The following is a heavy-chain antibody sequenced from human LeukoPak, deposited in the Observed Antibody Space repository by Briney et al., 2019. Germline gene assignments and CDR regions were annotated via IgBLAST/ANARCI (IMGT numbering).Heavy chain of an antibody. D-gene: IGHD6-13*01. CDR1: GGSISTSISY. J-gene: IGHJ3*02. CDR2: IYYSANT. CDR3: VKRRRYSSSWKNAFDI. V-gene: IGHV4-39*07. Sequence: SETLSLICTVSGGSISTSISYWGWIRQPPGKGLEWIGTIYYSANTYYNPSLKSRVTISADTSKNQFSLMLSSVTAADTAVYYCVKRRRYSSSWKNAFDIWGQGTMVTVSS.